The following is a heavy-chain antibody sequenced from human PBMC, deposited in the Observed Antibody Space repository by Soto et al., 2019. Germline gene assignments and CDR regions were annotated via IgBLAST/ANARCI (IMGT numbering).Heavy chain of an antibody. CDR1: GFTFSSYA. CDR2: ISYDGSNK. CDR3: ARWWVDTAMVIGDYYGMDV. V-gene: IGHV3-30-3*01. Sequence: QVQLVESGGGVVQPGRSLRLSCAASGFTFSSYAMHWVRQAPGKGLEWVAVISYDGSNKYYADSVKGRFTISRDNSKNTLYLQMNSRRAEDTAVYYCARWWVDTAMVIGDYYGMDVWGQGTTVTGSS. D-gene: IGHD5-18*01. J-gene: IGHJ6*02.